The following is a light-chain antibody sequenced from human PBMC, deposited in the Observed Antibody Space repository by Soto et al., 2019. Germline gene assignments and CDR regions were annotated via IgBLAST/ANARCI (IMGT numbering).Light chain of an antibody. CDR1: SSDVGGYNY. CDR2: EVS. CDR3: SSYTSSSALDWV. Sequence: QSALTQPASVSGSPGQSITISCTGTSSDVGGYNYVSWYQQHPGKAPKLMIYEVSNRPSGVSNRFSGSKSGNTASLTISGLQAEDEADYYCSSYTSSSALDWVLGGGTQLTV. V-gene: IGLV2-14*01. J-gene: IGLJ3*02.